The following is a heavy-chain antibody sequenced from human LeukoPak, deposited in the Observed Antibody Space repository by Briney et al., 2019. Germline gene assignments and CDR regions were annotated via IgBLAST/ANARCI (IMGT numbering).Heavy chain of an antibody. CDR1: GGSISSANHF. D-gene: IGHD2-2*01. CDR2: IHYDGRA. Sequence: SETLSLTCTVSGGSISSANHFCRCVRQSPGEGLEWIGYIHYDGRAHYNPSLKSRVSMSLDMSKNQFSLSLSSVTAADTAIYYCAREVITPGDSDGFDLWGQGTMVSVSS. CDR3: AREVITPGDSDGFDL. J-gene: IGHJ3*01. V-gene: IGHV4-30-4*01.